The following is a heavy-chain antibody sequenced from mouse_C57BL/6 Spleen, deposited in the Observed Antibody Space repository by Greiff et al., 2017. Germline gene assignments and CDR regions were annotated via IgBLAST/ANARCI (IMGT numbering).Heavy chain of an antibody. J-gene: IGHJ3*01. Sequence: LQQSGPELVKPGASVKISCKASGYSFTSYYIHWVKQRPGQGLEWIGWIYPGSGNTKYNEKFKGKATLTADTSSSTAYMQLSSLTSEDSAVYYCAREVTTEAWFAYWGQGTLVTVSA. CDR1: GYSFTSYY. CDR2: IYPGSGNT. D-gene: IGHD2-2*01. V-gene: IGHV1-66*01. CDR3: AREVTTEAWFAY.